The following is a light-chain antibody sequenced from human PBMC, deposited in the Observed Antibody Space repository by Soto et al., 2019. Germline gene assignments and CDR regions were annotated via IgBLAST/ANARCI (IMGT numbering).Light chain of an antibody. CDR2: GAS. V-gene: IGKV3-20*01. CDR1: QSVSSSY. CDR3: QQYART. Sequence: IVLTQSRSTLSSAQGTRTRLDCRASQSVSSSYLAWYQQKPGPAPRLLIYGASSGATGIPDRFSGSGSGTDFTLTFSRLETEEFAVYYCQQYARTFGQGTKVDI. J-gene: IGKJ1*01.